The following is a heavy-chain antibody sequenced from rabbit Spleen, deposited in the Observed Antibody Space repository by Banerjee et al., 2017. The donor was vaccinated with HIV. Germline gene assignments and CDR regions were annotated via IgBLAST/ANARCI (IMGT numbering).Heavy chain of an antibody. Sequence: QEQLEESGGDLVKPEGSLTLTCTASGFSFSSSYWICWVRQAPGKGLEWIGCIYTGSSGSTYYASWVNGRFTISKTSSTTVTLQMTSLTAADTATYFCARAGNSAAYNAGLWGQGTLVTVS. CDR2: IYTGSSGST. V-gene: IGHV1S45*01. CDR3: ARAGNSAAYNAGL. D-gene: IGHD7-1*01. CDR1: GFSFSSSYW. J-gene: IGHJ4*01.